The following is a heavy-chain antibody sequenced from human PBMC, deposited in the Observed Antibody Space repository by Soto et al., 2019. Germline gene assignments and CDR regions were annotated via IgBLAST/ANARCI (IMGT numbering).Heavy chain of an antibody. CDR2: ISSSSSYI. CDR3: ARDGELLHYYYGMDV. Sequence: GGSLKLSCAASGYTFSNYSKNWVRQAPRKGLEWVSSISSSSSYIYYADSVKGRFTISRDNAKNSLYLQMNSLRAEDTAVYYCARDGELLHYYYGMDVWGQGTTVTVSS. J-gene: IGHJ6*02. D-gene: IGHD1-26*01. CDR1: GYTFSNYS. V-gene: IGHV3-21*01.